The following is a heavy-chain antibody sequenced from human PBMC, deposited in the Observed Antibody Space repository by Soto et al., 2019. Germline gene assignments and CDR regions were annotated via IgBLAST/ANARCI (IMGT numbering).Heavy chain of an antibody. CDR3: ARGDCSSTSCYFNYYYCYYYMDV. CDR2: INHSGST. CDR1: GGSFSGYY. D-gene: IGHD2-2*01. V-gene: IGHV4-34*01. J-gene: IGHJ6*03. Sequence: SETLSLTCAVYGGSFSGYYWSWIRQPPGKGLEWIGEINHSGSTNYNPSIKSRVTISVDTSKNQFSLKLSSVTAADTAVYYCARGDCSSTSCYFNYYYCYYYMDVWGKGTTVTVSS.